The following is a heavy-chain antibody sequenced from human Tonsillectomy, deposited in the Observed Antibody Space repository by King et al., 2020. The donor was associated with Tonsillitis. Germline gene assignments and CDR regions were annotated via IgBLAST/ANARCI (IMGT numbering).Heavy chain of an antibody. CDR1: GFTFRSYE. CDR2: ISSSGRTL. CDR3: ARPTDYYGSGSYYNYFDY. Sequence: VQLVESGGGLVQPGGSLRLSCAASGFTFRSYEMNWVRQAPGKGLEGVSYISSSGRTLYYADSVKGRFTISSDNAKNSLYLQMNSLVAEDTAVYYCARPTDYYGSGSYYNYFDYWGQGTLVTVSS. J-gene: IGHJ4*02. D-gene: IGHD3-10*01. V-gene: IGHV3-48*03.